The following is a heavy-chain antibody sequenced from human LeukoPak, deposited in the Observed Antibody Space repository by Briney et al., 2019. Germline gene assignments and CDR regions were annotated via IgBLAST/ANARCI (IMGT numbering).Heavy chain of an antibody. J-gene: IGHJ4*02. CDR3: AREGCSGGTCYSDY. Sequence: SETLSLTCTVSGGSVSSGSFYWSWIRQPPGKGLEWIGYIYYSGSTNYSPSLKSRVTISVDTSENQFSLKLSSVTAADTAVYYCAREGCSGGTCYSDYWGQGTLVTVSS. V-gene: IGHV4-61*01. CDR1: GGSVSSGSFY. CDR2: IYYSGST. D-gene: IGHD2-15*01.